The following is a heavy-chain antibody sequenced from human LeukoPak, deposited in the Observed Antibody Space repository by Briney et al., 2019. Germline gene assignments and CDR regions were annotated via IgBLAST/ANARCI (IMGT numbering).Heavy chain of an antibody. V-gene: IGHV3-30-3*01. J-gene: IGHJ6*02. D-gene: IGHD3-22*01. CDR3: ARGQYLYYDSRDCIGVDV. CDR1: GFSLRGYA. CDR2: ISYDGRDQ. Sequence: GGSLRLSCVASGFSLRGYAMHWVRQAPGKGGLEWVTMISYDGRDQYYADSVKGRFTISRDNAKNSLYLQMNSLRAEDTAVYYCARGQYLYYDSRDCIGVDVWGQGTTVTVSS.